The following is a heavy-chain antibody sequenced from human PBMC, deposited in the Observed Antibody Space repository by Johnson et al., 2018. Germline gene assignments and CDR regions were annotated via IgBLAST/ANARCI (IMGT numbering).Heavy chain of an antibody. V-gene: IGHV3-9*01. J-gene: IGHJ6*02. D-gene: IGHD6-19*01. Sequence: EVQLVESGGGLVQPGRSLRLSCAASGFIFGDYAMHWVRQAPGKGLEWVSGISWNGGDLGYADAVKGRFTTSRDNVKNSLDLQMNNLRPEDTALYYCVKDVAFRGGWFHYYYYGMEVWGQGTAVTVSS. CDR2: ISWNGGDL. CDR1: GFIFGDYA. CDR3: VKDVAFRGGWFHYYYYGMEV.